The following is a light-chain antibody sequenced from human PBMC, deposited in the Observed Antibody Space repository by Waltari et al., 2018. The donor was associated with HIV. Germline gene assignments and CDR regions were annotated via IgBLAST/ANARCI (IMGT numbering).Light chain of an antibody. V-gene: IGLV1-40*01. CDR3: QTYDSSLSASV. J-gene: IGLJ2*01. CDR1: RSNIGANYN. Sequence: QSVLTQPPSVSGAPGQRVTISCTGSRSNIGANYNVTWYQHVPGAAPKLLIYGDTNRPSGVADRFSGSKSGTSASLAITGLQAADEADYYCQTYDSSLSASVFGGGTKLTVL. CDR2: GDT.